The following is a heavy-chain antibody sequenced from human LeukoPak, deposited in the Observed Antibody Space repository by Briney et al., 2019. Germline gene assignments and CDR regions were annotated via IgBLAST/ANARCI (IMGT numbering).Heavy chain of an antibody. CDR3: ARVAAVAGHNDY. J-gene: IGHJ4*02. Sequence: PGGSLRLSCAASGFTFSSYAMHWVRQAPGKGLEWVAVISYDGSNKYYADSVKGRFTISRDNSKNTLYLQMNSLRAEDTAVYYCARVAAVAGHNDYWGQGTLVTVSS. V-gene: IGHV3-30-3*01. D-gene: IGHD6-19*01. CDR1: GFTFSSYA. CDR2: ISYDGSNK.